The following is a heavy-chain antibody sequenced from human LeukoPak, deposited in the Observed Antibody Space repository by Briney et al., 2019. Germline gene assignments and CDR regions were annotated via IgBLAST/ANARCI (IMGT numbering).Heavy chain of an antibody. CDR1: GFTFSSYS. D-gene: IGHD1-26*01. CDR3: VRDPRGDGSSTFGY. V-gene: IGHV3-48*04. CDR2: ISSSSSTI. J-gene: IGHJ4*02. Sequence: GGSLRLSCAASGFTFSSYSMNWVRQAPGKGLEWVSYISSSSSTIYYADSVKGRFTTSRDNAKNTLYLQMNSLSAEDTGLYYCVRDPRGDGSSTFGYWGQGTLVTVSS.